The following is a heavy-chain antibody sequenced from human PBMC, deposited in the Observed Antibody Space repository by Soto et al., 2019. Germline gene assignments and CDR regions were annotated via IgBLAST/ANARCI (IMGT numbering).Heavy chain of an antibody. J-gene: IGHJ4*02. CDR1: GFTFGSYA. D-gene: IGHD3-10*01. CDR3: ARGGRYYGSGSYDY. Sequence: QVQLVESGGGVVQPGRSLRLSCAASGFTFGSYAMHWVRQAPGKGLEWVAVISYDGSNKYYADSVKGRFTISRDNSKNTLYLQMNSLRAEDTAVYYCARGGRYYGSGSYDYWGQGTLVTVSS. CDR2: ISYDGSNK. V-gene: IGHV3-30-3*01.